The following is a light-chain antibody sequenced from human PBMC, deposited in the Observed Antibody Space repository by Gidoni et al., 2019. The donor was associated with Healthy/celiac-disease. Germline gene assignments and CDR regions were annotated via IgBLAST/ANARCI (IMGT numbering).Light chain of an antibody. CDR2: DAS. Sequence: EIVLTQSPATLSLSPGERATLSCRASQSVSSYLAWYQQKPGQAPSLLIYDASNRATGIPARFSGSGSGTDFTLTISSLEPEDFAVYYCQQRSNWPPFTFGPGTIVDIK. V-gene: IGKV3-11*01. CDR3: QQRSNWPPFT. J-gene: IGKJ3*01. CDR1: QSVSSY.